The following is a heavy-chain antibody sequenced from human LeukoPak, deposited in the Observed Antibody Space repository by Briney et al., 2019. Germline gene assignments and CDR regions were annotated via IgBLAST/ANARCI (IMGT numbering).Heavy chain of an antibody. D-gene: IGHD2-15*01. Sequence: GGSLRLSCAASGFTFSSYWMSWVRQAPGQGLEWMANINQDGSEKYYVESVKGRFTISRDNAKNSLYLQMNSLRAEDTAVYYCARVYCSGGSCSPFDYWGQGTLVTVSS. CDR1: GFTFSSYW. J-gene: IGHJ4*02. CDR2: INQDGSEK. CDR3: ARVYCSGGSCSPFDY. V-gene: IGHV3-7*01.